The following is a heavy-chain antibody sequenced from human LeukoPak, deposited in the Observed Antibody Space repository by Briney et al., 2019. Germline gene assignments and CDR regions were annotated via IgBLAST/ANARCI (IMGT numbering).Heavy chain of an antibody. Sequence: SETLSLTCTVSGGSISSYYWSWIRQPPGKGLEWIGYIYYSGSTNYNPSLKSRVTISVDTSKNQFSLKLSSVTAADTAVYYSARGTTVPLFDYWGQGTLVTVSS. J-gene: IGHJ4*02. D-gene: IGHD1-1*01. CDR2: IYYSGST. CDR1: GGSISSYY. CDR3: ARGTTVPLFDY. V-gene: IGHV4-59*01.